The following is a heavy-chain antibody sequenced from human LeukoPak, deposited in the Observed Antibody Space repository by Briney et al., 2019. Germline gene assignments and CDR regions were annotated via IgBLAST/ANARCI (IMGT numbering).Heavy chain of an antibody. Sequence: SETLSLTCTVSGGSISSYYWSWIRQPPGKGLEWIGYIYYSGSTNYNPSLKSRVTISVDTSKNQFSLKLSSVTAADAAVYYCARDGYGDYIFDYWGQGTLVTVPS. CDR1: GGSISSYY. CDR2: IYYSGST. J-gene: IGHJ4*02. V-gene: IGHV4-59*01. D-gene: IGHD4-17*01. CDR3: ARDGYGDYIFDY.